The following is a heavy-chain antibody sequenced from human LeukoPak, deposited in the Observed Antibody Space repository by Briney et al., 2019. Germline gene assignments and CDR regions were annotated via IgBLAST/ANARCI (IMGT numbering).Heavy chain of an antibody. CDR2: IKQDGSEK. Sequence: GGSLRLSCAASGFTFSRYWMTWVRQAPGKGLEWVANIKQDGSEKYYVDSVKGRFTISRDNSKNTLYLQMNSLRAEDTAVYYCARAPSGYHNTGGQGTLVTVSS. V-gene: IGHV3-7*01. J-gene: IGHJ4*02. D-gene: IGHD5-12*01. CDR1: GFTFSRYW. CDR3: ARAPSGYHNT.